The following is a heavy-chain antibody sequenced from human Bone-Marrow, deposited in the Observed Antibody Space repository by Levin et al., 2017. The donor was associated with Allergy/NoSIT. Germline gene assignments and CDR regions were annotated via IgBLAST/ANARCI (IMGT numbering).Heavy chain of an antibody. Sequence: GESLKISCKASGYTFTDYYMNWVRQAPGQGLEWMGWINPNSGGTNYAQKFQGRVTMTRDTSISTAYMELSGLRSDDTAVYYCARDPDYYDRTFDPWGQGTMVTVSS. J-gene: IGHJ3*01. CDR1: GYTFTDYY. D-gene: IGHD3-22*01. CDR2: INPNSGGT. CDR3: ARDPDYYDRTFDP. V-gene: IGHV1-2*02.